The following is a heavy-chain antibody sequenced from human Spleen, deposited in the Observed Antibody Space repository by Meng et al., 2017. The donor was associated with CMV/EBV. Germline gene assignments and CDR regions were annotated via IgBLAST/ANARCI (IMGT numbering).Heavy chain of an antibody. CDR1: GGSISSGDYY. Sequence: QLQLQESGPGLVKPSETLSLTCTVSGGSISSGDYYWSWIRQPPGKGLEWIGYIYYSGSTYYNPSLKSRVTISVDTSKNQFSLKLSSVTAADTAVYYCARGGDGYRSRLFHFDYWGQGTLVTVSS. CDR2: IYYSGST. D-gene: IGHD5-24*01. V-gene: IGHV4-30-4*08. CDR3: ARGGDGYRSRLFHFDY. J-gene: IGHJ4*02.